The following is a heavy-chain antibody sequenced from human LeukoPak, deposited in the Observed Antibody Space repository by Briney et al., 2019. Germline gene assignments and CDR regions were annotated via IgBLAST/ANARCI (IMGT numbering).Heavy chain of an antibody. CDR2: IYYSGIT. CDR1: GGSISTYY. V-gene: IGHV4-59*01. D-gene: IGHD1-26*01. Sequence: SETLSLTCTVSGGSISTYYWSWIRQPPGRGLEWIGYIYYSGITDYSPSLKSRVTISIDTSKKQFSLKLSSVTASDTAVYYCARWEASRVAFDIWGQGTLVTVSS. J-gene: IGHJ3*02. CDR3: ARWEASRVAFDI.